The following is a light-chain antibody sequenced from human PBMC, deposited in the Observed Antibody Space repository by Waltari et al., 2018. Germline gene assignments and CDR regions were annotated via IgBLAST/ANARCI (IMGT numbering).Light chain of an antibody. CDR2: WAS. CDR3: QQYRLLPET. Sequence: DIVVTKSPEFLPVSLGDRATINFKSNETVLYDYNDKNYLAWYQQKAGQPPKLLIYWASTREYVVPDRFTGSGSGTEFSLTINNMQAEDVAVYYCQQYRLLPETFGQGTKLEL. J-gene: IGKJ2*01. CDR1: ETVLYDYNDKNY. V-gene: IGKV4-1*01.